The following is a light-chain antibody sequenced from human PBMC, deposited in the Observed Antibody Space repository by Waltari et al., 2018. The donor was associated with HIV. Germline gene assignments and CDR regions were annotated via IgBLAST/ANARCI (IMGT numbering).Light chain of an antibody. V-gene: IGLV1-44*01. CDR3: AVWDATLGGWV. Sequence: QSVLTQPPSASGTPGQRVTISCSGSSHNLGINTFHWYRQVPGTAPHLLIYSTNLRSPGVPDRFSGSKSDTSASLAISGLQSEDEADYYCAVWDATLGGWVFGGGTKVTVL. CDR2: STN. J-gene: IGLJ3*02. CDR1: SHNLGINT.